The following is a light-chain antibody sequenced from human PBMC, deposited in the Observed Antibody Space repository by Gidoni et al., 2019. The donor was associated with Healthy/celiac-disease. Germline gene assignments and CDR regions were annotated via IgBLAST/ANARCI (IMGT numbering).Light chain of an antibody. CDR3: QQANSFPLT. CDR2: AAS. Sequence: DIQMTQSPSSVSASVGDRVTITCRASQGSSSRLAWYQQKPGKAPKLLIYAASSLQSGVPSRFSGSGSGTDFTLTISSLQPEDFATYYCQQANSFPLTFGPGTKVDIK. V-gene: IGKV1-12*01. CDR1: QGSSSR. J-gene: IGKJ3*01.